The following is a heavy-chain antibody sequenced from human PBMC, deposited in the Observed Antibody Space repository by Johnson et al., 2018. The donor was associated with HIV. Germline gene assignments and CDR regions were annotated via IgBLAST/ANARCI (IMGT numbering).Heavy chain of an antibody. CDR3: AREGVVGVKDGFI. CDR2: IRYDGTNK. D-gene: IGHD2-15*01. Sequence: QVQLVESGGGLVKPGGSLRLSCAASGFTFSDYYMSWIRQAPGKGLEWVSFIRYDGTNKNYADSVKGRFTTSRDNSKNTLFLQMNNLRVEDTAVYYCAREGVVGVKDGFIWGQGTMVTVSS. V-gene: IGHV3-30*02. CDR1: GFTFSDYY. J-gene: IGHJ3*02.